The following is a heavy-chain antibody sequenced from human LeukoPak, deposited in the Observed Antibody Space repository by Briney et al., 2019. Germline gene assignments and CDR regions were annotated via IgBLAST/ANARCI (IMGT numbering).Heavy chain of an antibody. CDR3: ARGLPGRDAFDV. CDR2: VFYSGNT. D-gene: IGHD3-16*01. V-gene: IGHV4-59*13. CDR1: GGSISSFY. Sequence: SETLSLTCTVSGGSISSFYWNWIRQPPGKGLEWVGYVFYSGNTNYNPSLGSRVTISEDTSKDQFSLNLNSLTAADTAVYYCARGLPGRDAFDVWGQGTVVTVSS. J-gene: IGHJ3*01.